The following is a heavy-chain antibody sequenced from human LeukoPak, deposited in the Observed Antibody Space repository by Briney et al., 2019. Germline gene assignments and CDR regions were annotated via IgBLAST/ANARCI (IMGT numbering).Heavy chain of an antibody. J-gene: IGHJ4*02. CDR3: ARKYSSGY. V-gene: IGHV3-48*03. D-gene: IGHD3-9*01. CDR2: ITSSGSTT. CDR1: GFTFSSDE. Sequence: GGSLRLSCAASGFTFSSDEMHCVRQAPGKGLEWISYITSSGSTTYYADSVKGRFTISRDNAKNSLYLQMNSLRAEDTAVYYCARKYSSGYWGQGTLVTVSS.